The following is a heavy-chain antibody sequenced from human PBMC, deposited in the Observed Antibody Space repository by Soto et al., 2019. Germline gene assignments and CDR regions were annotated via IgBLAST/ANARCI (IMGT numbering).Heavy chain of an antibody. V-gene: IGHV1-18*01. Sequence: QVQLVQSGPEVKKPGASVKVSCKASGYTFASYGISWVRQAPGQGLEWMGWISAYNGNTNYAQKLQGXXPQTTDTSTRTAHMELRGLRTDGTAVYYCARDAGVSGELYYWGQGTLVTVSS. J-gene: IGHJ4*02. CDR3: ARDAGVSGELYY. CDR2: ISAYNGNT. D-gene: IGHD1-7*01. CDR1: GYTFASYG.